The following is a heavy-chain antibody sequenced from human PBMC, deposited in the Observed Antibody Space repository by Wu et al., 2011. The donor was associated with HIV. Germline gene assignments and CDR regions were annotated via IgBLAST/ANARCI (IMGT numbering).Heavy chain of an antibody. J-gene: IGHJ4*02. CDR3: ARVVGGITMIVVARGGVNYFDY. CDR1: GYTFTGYY. V-gene: IGHV1-2*02. D-gene: IGHD3-22*01. Sequence: QVQLVQSGAEVKKPGASVKLSCKASGYTFTGYYMYWVRQAPGQGLEWMGWINPNSGGTNYAQKFQGRVTMTRDTSISTAYMELSRLRSDDTAVYYCARVVGGITMIVVARGGVNYFDYWGQGTLVTVSS. CDR2: INPNSGGT.